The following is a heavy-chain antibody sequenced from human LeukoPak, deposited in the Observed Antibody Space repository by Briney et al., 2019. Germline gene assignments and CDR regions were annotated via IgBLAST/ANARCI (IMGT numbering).Heavy chain of an antibody. CDR1: GYSITSGYY. D-gene: IGHD3-3*02. CDR2: IYHSGGT. J-gene: IGHJ4*02. V-gene: IGHV4-38-2*02. Sequence: GSLSLTCTVSGYSITSGYYWGWSRLPPGKGLEWLGIIYHSGGTFYNPSLKSRVTISVDTSKNQFSLKLNSVTAADTAIYYCARDVSPTDFWGQGTLVTVSS. CDR3: ARDVSPTDF.